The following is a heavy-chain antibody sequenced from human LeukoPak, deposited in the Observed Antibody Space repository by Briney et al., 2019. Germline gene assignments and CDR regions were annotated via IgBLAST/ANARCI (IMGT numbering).Heavy chain of an antibody. Sequence: PGGSLRLSCAASGFTFDDYGMSWVRHAPGKGLEWVSGINWNGGSTGYADSVKGRFTISRDNAKNSLYLQMNSLRAEDTALYHCARWPTGYYWPLDYWGQGTLVTVSS. J-gene: IGHJ4*02. V-gene: IGHV3-20*01. CDR1: GFTFDDYG. CDR2: INWNGGST. CDR3: ARWPTGYYWPLDY. D-gene: IGHD3-9*01.